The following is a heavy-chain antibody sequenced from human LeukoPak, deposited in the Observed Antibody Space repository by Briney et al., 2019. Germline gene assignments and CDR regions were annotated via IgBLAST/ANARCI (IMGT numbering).Heavy chain of an antibody. Sequence: GSSLRLSCAASGFTFSSYTMHWVRQAPGKGLEWVAAISYDGSNKYYADSVKGRFTISRDNSKNTLFLQMNSLTTEDTAVYYCAREVGGDYVFDYWGQGTLVTVSS. J-gene: IGHJ4*02. D-gene: IGHD4-17*01. CDR3: AREVGGDYVFDY. V-gene: IGHV3-30-3*01. CDR1: GFTFSSYT. CDR2: ISYDGSNK.